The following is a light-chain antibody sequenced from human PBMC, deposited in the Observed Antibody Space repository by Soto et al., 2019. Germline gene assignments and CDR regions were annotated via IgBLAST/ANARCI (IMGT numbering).Light chain of an antibody. Sequence: DIQMTQSPSSLSASVGDRVTITCRASQSISSYLNWYQQKPGKAPKLLIYAASSLQSGVPSRFSGSGSGTDFTLTISSLQPEDFATYYCQQSHSSTRTFGQGTKVDIK. CDR3: QQSHSSTRT. CDR2: AAS. CDR1: QSISSY. J-gene: IGKJ1*01. V-gene: IGKV1-39*01.